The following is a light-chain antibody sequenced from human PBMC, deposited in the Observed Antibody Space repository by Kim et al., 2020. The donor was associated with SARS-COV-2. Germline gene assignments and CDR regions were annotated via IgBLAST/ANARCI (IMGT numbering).Light chain of an antibody. V-gene: IGKV3-15*01. CDR2: GAS. CDR3: QQYNNWPPLT. Sequence: EIVMTQSPVTLSVSPEERATLSCRASQRVSSNVAWYQHKPGQAPRLLIYGASTRATGVPARFSGSGSGTEFTLTISSLQSEDFAIYYCQQYNNWPPLTFGGGTKVDIK. CDR1: QRVSSN. J-gene: IGKJ4*01.